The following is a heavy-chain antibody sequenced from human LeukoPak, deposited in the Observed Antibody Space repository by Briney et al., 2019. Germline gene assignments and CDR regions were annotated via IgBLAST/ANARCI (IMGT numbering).Heavy chain of an antibody. CDR3: ARGKSKFDY. CDR1: GGSISRGDYY. V-gene: IGHV4-30-4*01. Sequence: ASQTLSLTCTVSGGSISRGDYYWSWIRQPPGKGLEWIGYIYYSGSTDYNPSLKSRVTISVDTSKNQFSLKLSSVTAADTAVYYCARGKSKFDYWGQGTLVTVSS. CDR2: IYYSGST. J-gene: IGHJ4*02.